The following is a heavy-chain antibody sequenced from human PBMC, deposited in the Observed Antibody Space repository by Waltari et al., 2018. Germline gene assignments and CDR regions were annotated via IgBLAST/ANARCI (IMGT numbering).Heavy chain of an antibody. V-gene: IGHV3-30-3*01. CDR2: ISYDGSNK. J-gene: IGHJ3*02. Sequence: QVQLVESGGGVVQPGRSLRLSCAASGFTFSSYAMHWVRQAPGKGLEWVAVISYDGSNKYYADSVKGRFTISRDNSKNTLYLQMNSLRAEDTAVYYCARGLAYCGGDCYDAFDIWGQGTMVTVSS. CDR1: GFTFSSYA. CDR3: ARGLAYCGGDCYDAFDI. D-gene: IGHD2-21*01.